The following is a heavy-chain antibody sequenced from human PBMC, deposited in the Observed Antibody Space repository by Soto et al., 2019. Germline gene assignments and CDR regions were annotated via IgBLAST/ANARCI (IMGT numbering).Heavy chain of an antibody. J-gene: IGHJ6*02. CDR2: ISAYNGNT. V-gene: IGHV1-18*01. CDR1: GYTFTSYG. CDR3: ARDPHIVVVTAMDDHGMDV. D-gene: IGHD2-21*02. Sequence: GASVKVSCKASGYTFTSYGISWVRQAPGQGLEWMGWISAYNGNTNYAQKLQGRVTMTTDTSTSTAYMELRSLRSDDTAVYYCARDPHIVVVTAMDDHGMDVWGQGTTVTVSS.